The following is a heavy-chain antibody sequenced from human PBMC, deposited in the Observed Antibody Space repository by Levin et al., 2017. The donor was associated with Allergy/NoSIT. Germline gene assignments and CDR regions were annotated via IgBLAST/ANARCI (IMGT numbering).Heavy chain of an antibody. V-gene: IGHV6-1*01. J-gene: IGHJ6*02. CDR2: TYYRSKWIN. CDR3: TRDPGRGYGMDV. CDR1: GDRVFSNTAA. Sequence: SQTLSLTCAISGDRVFSNTAAWNWIRQSPSRGLEWLGRTYYRSKWINEYAESVKSRVSVNPDTSKNQFSLHLSSVTPDDTAVYYCTRDPGRGYGMDVWGQGTTVTVSS.